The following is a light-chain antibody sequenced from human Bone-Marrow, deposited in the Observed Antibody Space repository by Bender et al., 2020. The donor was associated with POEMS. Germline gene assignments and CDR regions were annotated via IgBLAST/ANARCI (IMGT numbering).Light chain of an antibody. J-gene: IGLJ2*01. CDR1: SSDVGGYNY. CDR2: EAN. CDR3: CLYAGYRSP. Sequence: QSALTQPRSVSGSPGQSVTISCTGTSSDVGGYNYVSWYQQHPGKAPKLVIYEANKRPPGVSDRFSGSKSGNSAALTISALQAEDEADYYCCLYAGYRSPFGGGTKLTVL. V-gene: IGLV2-11*01.